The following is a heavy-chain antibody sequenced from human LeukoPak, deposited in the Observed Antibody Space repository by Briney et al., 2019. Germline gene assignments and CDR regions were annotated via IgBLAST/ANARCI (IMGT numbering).Heavy chain of an antibody. V-gene: IGHV4-39*01. J-gene: IGHJ4*02. CDR1: GGSISSSSYY. CDR3: ARQKGYSSGWYFDY. CDR2: IYYSGST. D-gene: IGHD6-19*01. Sequence: SETLSLTCTVSGGSISSSSYYWGWIRQPPGKGLEWIGSIYYSGSTYYNPSLKSRVTISVDTSKNQFSLKLSSVTAADTAVYYCARQKGYSSGWYFDYWGQGPWSPSPQ.